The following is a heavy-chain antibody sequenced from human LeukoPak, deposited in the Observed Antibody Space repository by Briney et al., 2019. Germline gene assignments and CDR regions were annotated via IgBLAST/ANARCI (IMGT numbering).Heavy chain of an antibody. CDR2: ISGSGGTT. V-gene: IGHV3-23*01. Sequence: GGSLRLSCAASGFTFSSYAMTWVRQSPEKGLEWVSAISGSGGTTYYPDSVKGRFTISRDNSKNTLYLQMNSLRAEDTAVYYCAKPDTDSILTGCPFDYWGQGTLVTVSS. J-gene: IGHJ4*02. CDR1: GFTFSSYA. CDR3: AKPDTDSILTGCPFDY. D-gene: IGHD3-9*01.